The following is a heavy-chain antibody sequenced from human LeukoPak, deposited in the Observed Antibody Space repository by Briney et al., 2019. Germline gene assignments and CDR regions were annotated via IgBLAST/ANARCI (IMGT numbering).Heavy chain of an antibody. CDR3: AKDIDDYVWGNIYDY. Sequence: GGSLRLSCAASGFTFDDYAMHWVRQAPGKGLEWVSLISWDGGSTYYADSVKGRFTISRDNSKNTLYLQMNSLRAEDTAVYYCAKDIDDYVWGNIYDYWGQGTLVTVSS. J-gene: IGHJ4*02. V-gene: IGHV3-43D*04. D-gene: IGHD3-16*01. CDR2: ISWDGGST. CDR1: GFTFDDYA.